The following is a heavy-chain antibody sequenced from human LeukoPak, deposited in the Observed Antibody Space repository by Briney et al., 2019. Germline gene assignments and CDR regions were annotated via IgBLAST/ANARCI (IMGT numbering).Heavy chain of an antibody. CDR1: GFTFSSYA. CDR2: VSSDGSNK. Sequence: GGSLRLSCAASGFTFSSYAMASVRQAPGKGVEWVAVVSSDGSNKIHADSVKGRFTISRDNSKNTLYLRMNSLRAEDTAVYYCARDWSLGYSIDYWGEGSLVAVAS. D-gene: IGHD5-18*01. V-gene: IGHV3-30*04. CDR3: ARDWSLGYSIDY. J-gene: IGHJ4*02.